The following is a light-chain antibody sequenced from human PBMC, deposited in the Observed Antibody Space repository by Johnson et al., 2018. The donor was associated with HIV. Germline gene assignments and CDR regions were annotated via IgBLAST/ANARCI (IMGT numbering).Light chain of an antibody. Sequence: QSVLTQPPSVSAAPGQKVTISCSGSSSNIGNNYVSWYQQFPGTAPKLLIYENNKRPSGIPDRFSGSKSGTSATLGITGLQTGDEADYYCGTWDSSLSAVFGTGTKVTVL. CDR3: GTWDSSLSAV. CDR2: ENN. J-gene: IGLJ1*01. V-gene: IGLV1-51*02. CDR1: SSNIGNNY.